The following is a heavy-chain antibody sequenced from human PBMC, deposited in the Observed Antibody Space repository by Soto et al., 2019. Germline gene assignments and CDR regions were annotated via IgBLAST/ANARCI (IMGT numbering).Heavy chain of an antibody. D-gene: IGHD6-6*01. V-gene: IGHV4-61*01. CDR3: ARNILHSSSSVYYYYGMDV. CDR1: GGSVSSGSHY. Sequence: QVQLKEWGPGLVKPSETLSLTCTVSGGSVSSGSHYWSWIRQPPGKGLEWVGYIYYTGSTNYNPSLKSRVTIPVEMSKNQFSLKLRSVTTADTAVYYCARNILHSSSSVYYYYGMDVWGRGTTVTVSS. J-gene: IGHJ6*02. CDR2: IYYTGST.